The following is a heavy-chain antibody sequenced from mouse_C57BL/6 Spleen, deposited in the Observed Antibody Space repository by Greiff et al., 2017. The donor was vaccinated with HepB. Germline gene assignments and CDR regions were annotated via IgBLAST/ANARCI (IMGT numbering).Heavy chain of an antibody. CDR1: GFTFSDFY. J-gene: IGHJ4*01. CDR3: ARDADSWAMDY. V-gene: IGHV7-1*01. CDR2: SRNKANDYTT. D-gene: IGHD2-12*01. Sequence: DVMLVESGGGLVQSGRSLRLSCATSGFTFSDFYMEWVRQAPGKGLEWIAASRNKANDYTTEYSASVKGRFIVSRDTSQSILYLQMNALRAEDTAIYYCARDADSWAMDYWGQGTSVTVSS.